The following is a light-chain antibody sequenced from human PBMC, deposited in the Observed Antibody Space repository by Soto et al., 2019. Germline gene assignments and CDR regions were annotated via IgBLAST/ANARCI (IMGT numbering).Light chain of an antibody. J-gene: IGLJ1*01. V-gene: IGLV2-14*01. CDR3: SSDTGSSALFV. Sequence: QSALTQPASVSGSPGQSITISCTGASSDVGGYNFVSWYQQHPGKAPKLMIYEVSNRPSGVSSRFSGSKSGNTASLTISGLQAEDEAEYYCSSDTGSSALFVFGTGTKVTVL. CDR2: EVS. CDR1: SSDVGGYNF.